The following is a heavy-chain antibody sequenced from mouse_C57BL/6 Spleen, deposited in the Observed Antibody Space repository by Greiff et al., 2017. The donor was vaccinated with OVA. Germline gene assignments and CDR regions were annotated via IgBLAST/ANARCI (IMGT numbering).Heavy chain of an antibody. D-gene: IGHD2-10*01. CDR2: IYPSDSET. V-gene: IGHV1-61*01. J-gene: IGHJ4*01. CDR1: GYTFTSYW. CDR3: ARSPLPGDYAMDY. Sequence: QVQLQQPGAELVRPGSSVKLSCKASGYTFTSYWMDWVKQRPGQGLEWIGNIYPSDSETHYNQKFKDKATLTVDKSSSTAYMQLSSLTSEDSAVYYCARSPLPGDYAMDYWGQETSVTVSS.